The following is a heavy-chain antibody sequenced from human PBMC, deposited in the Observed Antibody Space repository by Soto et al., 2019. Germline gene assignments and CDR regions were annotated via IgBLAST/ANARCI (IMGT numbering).Heavy chain of an antibody. CDR2: IWYDGSNK. CDR1: GFTFSSYG. D-gene: IGHD6-13*01. J-gene: IGHJ6*02. V-gene: IGHV3-33*01. Sequence: PWGSLRLSCAASGFTFSSYGMHWVRQAPGKGLEWVAVIWYDGSNKYYADSVKGRFTISRDNSKNTLYLQMNSLRAEDTAVYYCARWGIAAAGGNYYYYYGMDVWGQGTTVTVSS. CDR3: ARWGIAAAGGNYYYYYGMDV.